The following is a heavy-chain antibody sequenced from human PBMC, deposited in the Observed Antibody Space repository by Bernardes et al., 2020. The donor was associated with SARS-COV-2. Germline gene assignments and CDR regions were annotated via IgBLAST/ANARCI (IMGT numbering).Heavy chain of an antibody. CDR1: GFTFSRYS. D-gene: IGHD4-17*01. CDR2: ISSSSRYI. CDR3: ARDYDYGDYGNSPGNWFDP. J-gene: IGHJ5*02. Sequence: GGSLRLSCAASGFTFSRYSMNWVRQAPGKGLEWVSSISSSSRYIYYADSVKGRFTISRDNAKNSLYLQMNSLRAEDTAVYYCARDYDYGDYGNSPGNWFDPWGQGTLVTVSS. V-gene: IGHV3-21*01.